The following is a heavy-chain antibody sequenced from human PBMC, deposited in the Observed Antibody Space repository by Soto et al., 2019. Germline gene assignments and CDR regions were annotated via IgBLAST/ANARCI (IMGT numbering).Heavy chain of an antibody. CDR3: ARTLNEWLLGLE. J-gene: IGHJ4*02. CDR2: ISAYNGNT. Sequence: QVKLVQSGGEVKKPGASVKISCKASGYTFSSYGISWVRQAPGQGLEWMGWISAYNGNTNYAQKFQGRVTMTTDTSTSTAYMELRSLRSDDTAIYYCARTLNEWLLGLEWGQGTLVTVSS. CDR1: GYTFSSYG. D-gene: IGHD3-3*01. V-gene: IGHV1-18*01.